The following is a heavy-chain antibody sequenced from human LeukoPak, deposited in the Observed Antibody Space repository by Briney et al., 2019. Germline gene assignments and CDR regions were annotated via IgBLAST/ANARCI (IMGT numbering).Heavy chain of an antibody. CDR1: GLTFSSYW. J-gene: IGHJ4*02. V-gene: IGHV3-74*01. CDR2: MNSDGSNR. Sequence: GGSLRLSCAASGLTFSSYWMHWVRQAPGKGLVWVSRMNSDGSNRGYADSVKGRFTISGDNAKNTLYLQMNSLRAEDTAVYYCAAENYHDSRESHWGQGTLVTVFS. D-gene: IGHD3-22*01. CDR3: AAENYHDSRESH.